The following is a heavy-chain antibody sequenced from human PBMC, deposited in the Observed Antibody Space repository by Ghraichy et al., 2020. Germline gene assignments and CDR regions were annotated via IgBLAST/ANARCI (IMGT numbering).Heavy chain of an antibody. V-gene: IGHV1-2*02. CDR2: IHPKSGAT. CDR1: GYIFTGYW. Sequence: ASVKVSCRASGYIFTGYWMHWVRQAPGQGLEWMGWIHPKSGATSYAQKFQGRVTMTRDTSISTAYMELSGLRSDDTAVYYCARVTGDDGGDDSFDVWRQGTMVIVSS. D-gene: IGHD7-27*01. CDR3: ARVTGDDGGDDSFDV. J-gene: IGHJ3*01.